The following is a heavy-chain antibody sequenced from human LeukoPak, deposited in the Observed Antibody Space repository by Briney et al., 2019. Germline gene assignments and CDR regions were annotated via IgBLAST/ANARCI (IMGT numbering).Heavy chain of an antibody. CDR1: GFTFSSYA. D-gene: IGHD3-10*01. J-gene: IGHJ4*02. V-gene: IGHV3-23*01. CDR3: AKPDSRGLFRGVRQYYFDY. Sequence: PGGSLRLSCAASGFTFSSYAMSWVRQAPGKGLEWVSAISGSGGSTYYADSVKGRFTISRDNSKNTLYLQMNSLRAEDTAVYYCAKPDSRGLFRGVRQYYFDYWGQGTLVTVSS. CDR2: ISGSGGST.